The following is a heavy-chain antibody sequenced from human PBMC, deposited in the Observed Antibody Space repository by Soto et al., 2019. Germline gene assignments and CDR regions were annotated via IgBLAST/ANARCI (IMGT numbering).Heavy chain of an antibody. CDR1: GGTFSSYA. CDR2: IIPIFGTA. V-gene: IGHV1-69*06. D-gene: IGHD3-3*01. J-gene: IGHJ5*02. CDR3: ARDREGDDFWSGNWFDP. Sequence: SVKVSCKASGGTFSSYAISWVRQAPGQGLEWMGGIIPIFGTANYAQKFQGRVTITADKSTSTAYMELSSLRSEDTAVYYCARDREGDDFWSGNWFDPWGQGTLVTVSS.